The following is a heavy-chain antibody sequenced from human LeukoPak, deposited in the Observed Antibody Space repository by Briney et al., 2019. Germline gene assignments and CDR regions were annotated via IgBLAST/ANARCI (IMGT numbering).Heavy chain of an antibody. D-gene: IGHD3-3*01. J-gene: IGHJ4*02. V-gene: IGHV4-30-2*01. Sequence: PSQTLSLTCAVSGGSISRGGYSWSWLRQPPGKGLEWFGYIYHSGSTYYNPSLKSRVTISVDRSKNQFSLKLSSVTAADTAVYYCARAGNDFWSGYPFDYWGQGTLVTVSS. CDR2: IYHSGST. CDR1: GGSISRGGYS. CDR3: ARAGNDFWSGYPFDY.